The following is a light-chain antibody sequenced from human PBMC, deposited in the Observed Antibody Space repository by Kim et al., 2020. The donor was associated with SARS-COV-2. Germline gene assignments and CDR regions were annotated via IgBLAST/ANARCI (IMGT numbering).Light chain of an antibody. Sequence: ASVGDRVTITCQASQDITNYLNWYQQKPGKAPKLLIYDASNLETGVPSRFSGSGSGTDFSFTISSLQPEDIATYYCQQYDNLPITFGQGTRLEIK. CDR1: QDITNY. CDR2: DAS. V-gene: IGKV1-33*01. J-gene: IGKJ5*01. CDR3: QQYDNLPIT.